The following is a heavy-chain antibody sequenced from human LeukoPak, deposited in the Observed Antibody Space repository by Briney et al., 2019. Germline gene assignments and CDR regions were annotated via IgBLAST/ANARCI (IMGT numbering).Heavy chain of an antibody. Sequence: SETLSLTCSVSGASISGGTYYWGWIRQPPGKGLEWIGSIYYTGSTHDNPSLKSRVTISVDTSKNQFSLKLSSVTAAVTAVYYCARRGGSGRAFDYWGQGTLVTVSS. CDR3: ARRGGSGRAFDY. J-gene: IGHJ4*02. V-gene: IGHV4-39*01. D-gene: IGHD1-26*01. CDR2: IYYTGST. CDR1: GASISGGTYY.